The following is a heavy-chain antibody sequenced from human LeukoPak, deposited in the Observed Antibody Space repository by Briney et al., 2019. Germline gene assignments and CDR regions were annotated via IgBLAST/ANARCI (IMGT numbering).Heavy chain of an antibody. D-gene: IGHD3-22*01. CDR2: TIPIFGTA. CDR3: ARDLHSSGSIYYYYMDV. J-gene: IGHJ6*03. CDR1: GGTFSSYA. Sequence: ASVKVSCKASGGTFSSYAISWVRQAPGQGLEWMGRTIPIFGTANYAQKFQGRVTITTDESTSTAYMELSSLRSEDTAVYYCARDLHSSGSIYYYYMDVWGKGTTVTVSS. V-gene: IGHV1-69*05.